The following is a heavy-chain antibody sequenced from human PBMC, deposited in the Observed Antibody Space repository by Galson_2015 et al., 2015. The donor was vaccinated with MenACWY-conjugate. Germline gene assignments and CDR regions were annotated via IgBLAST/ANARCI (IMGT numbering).Heavy chain of an antibody. V-gene: IGHV3-23*01. Sequence: SLRLSCAVSGFTFRQYAMSWVRQAPGTGLEWVAIISDSGAATHYIDSVKGRFTISRDNSKNTLYPQMSRLRAEDTALYYCAKDVYMDVWSKGTTVSVSS. CDR3: AKDVYMDV. CDR2: ISDSGAAT. J-gene: IGHJ6*03. CDR1: GFTFRQYA.